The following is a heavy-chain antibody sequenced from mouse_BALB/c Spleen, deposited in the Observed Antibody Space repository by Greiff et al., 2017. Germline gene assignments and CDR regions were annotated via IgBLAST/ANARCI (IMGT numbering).Heavy chain of an antibody. CDR3: ARDYYDYDGRNYFDY. Sequence: VQLQESGPGLVAPSQSLSITCTVSGFSLTSYGVHWVRQPPGKGLEWLGVIWAGGSTNYNSALMSRLSISKDNSKSQVFLKMNSLQTDDTAMYYCARDYYDYDGRNYFDYWGQGTTLTVSS. CDR2: IWAGGST. V-gene: IGHV2-9*02. J-gene: IGHJ2*01. CDR1: GFSLTSYG. D-gene: IGHD2-4*01.